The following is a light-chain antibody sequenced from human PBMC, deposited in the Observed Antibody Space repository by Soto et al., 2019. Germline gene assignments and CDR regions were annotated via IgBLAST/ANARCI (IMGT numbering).Light chain of an antibody. J-gene: IGKJ1*01. V-gene: IGKV3-20*01. Sequence: EIVLTQSPGTLSLSPGERATLSCRASQSVSSSYLDWYQQKPGQAPTLLIYGASSRATAIPDRFSGSGSGTDVTLTISRLKAEEVSVYYCQQYGSSPPWTFGQGTKVEIK. CDR2: GAS. CDR3: QQYGSSPPWT. CDR1: QSVSSSY.